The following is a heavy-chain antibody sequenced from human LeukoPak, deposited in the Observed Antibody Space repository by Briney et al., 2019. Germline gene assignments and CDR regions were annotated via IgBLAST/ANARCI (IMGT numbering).Heavy chain of an antibody. CDR2: IYYSGST. Sequence: SQTLSLTCTVSGGSISSYYWSWIRQPPGKGLEWIGYIYYSGSTNYNPSLKSRVTISADTSKNQFSLKLSSVTAADTAVHYCARDYSNYLQFDYWGQGTLVTVSS. V-gene: IGHV4-59*01. D-gene: IGHD4-11*01. J-gene: IGHJ4*02. CDR3: ARDYSNYLQFDY. CDR1: GGSISSYY.